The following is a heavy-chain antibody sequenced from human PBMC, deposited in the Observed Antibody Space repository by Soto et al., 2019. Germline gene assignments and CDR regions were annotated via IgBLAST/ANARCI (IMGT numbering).Heavy chain of an antibody. Sequence: GGSLRLSCAASGFTFSSYAMSWVRQAPGKGLEWVSAISGSGGSTYYADSVKGRFTISRDNSKNTLHLQMNSLRAEDTAVYYCAKGQITMIVVVESFDYWGQGTLVTVSS. CDR3: AKGQITMIVVVESFDY. CDR2: ISGSGGST. D-gene: IGHD3-22*01. CDR1: GFTFSSYA. V-gene: IGHV3-23*01. J-gene: IGHJ4*02.